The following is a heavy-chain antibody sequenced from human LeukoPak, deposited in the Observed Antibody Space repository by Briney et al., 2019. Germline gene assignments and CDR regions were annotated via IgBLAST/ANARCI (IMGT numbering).Heavy chain of an antibody. J-gene: IGHJ6*03. V-gene: IGHV4-34*01. CDR1: GGSFSGYY. CDR2: ITQSGSI. D-gene: IGHD2-15*01. CDR3: ASGRTRILGPWSPRAYYTDV. Sequence: SETLSLTCAVNGGSFSGYYWSWIRQPPGKGLEWIGEITQSGSINSNPSLKSRVTISVDTSKNQFSLKLSSVTAADTAVYYCASGRTRILGPWSPRAYYTDVWGKGTTVTVSS.